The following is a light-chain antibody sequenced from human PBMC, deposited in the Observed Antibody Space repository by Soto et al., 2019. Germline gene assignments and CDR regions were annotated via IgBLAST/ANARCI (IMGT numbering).Light chain of an antibody. J-gene: IGLJ1*01. V-gene: IGLV2-23*01. CDR2: EGS. CDR3: CSYAGSSTYV. CDR1: SSGVGGYNF. Sequence: QSVLTQPASVSGSPGQSITISCTGTSSGVGGYNFVAWFQQYPGKAPKLMIYEGSQRPSGVSTRFSGSRSGNTASLTISGLQAEDEADYYCCSYAGSSTYVFGTGTKVTVL.